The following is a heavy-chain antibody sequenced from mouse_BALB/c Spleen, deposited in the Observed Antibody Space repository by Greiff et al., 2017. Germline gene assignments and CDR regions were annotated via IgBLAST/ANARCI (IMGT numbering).Heavy chain of an antibody. CDR3: ARGGLYGRYELDY. Sequence: VQLQESGPGLVAPSQCLSISCTASGFSLTGYGVHWVRQPPGQGLEWLGMIWGDGSTDYNSALKASLSISKANSESQVFLKMSSLQTDDTARYYCARGGLYGRYELDYWGQGTTLTVSA. V-gene: IGHV2-6-7*01. J-gene: IGHJ2*01. CDR1: GFSLTGYG. D-gene: IGHD2-14*01. CDR2: IWGDGST.